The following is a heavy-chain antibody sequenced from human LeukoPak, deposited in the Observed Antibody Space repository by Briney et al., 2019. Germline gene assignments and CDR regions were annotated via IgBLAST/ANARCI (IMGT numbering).Heavy chain of an antibody. D-gene: IGHD6-13*01. CDR1: GFTFSSCT. CDR3: ARDRSNVAATDGWFDP. J-gene: IGHJ5*02. Sequence: GGSLRLSCAASGFTFSSCTMNWVRQAPGKGLEWVSSISGSSSYIYYTDSVKGRFTISRDNAKNSLYLQMNSLRAEDTAVYYCARDRSNVAATDGWFDPWGQGTLVTVSS. V-gene: IGHV3-21*01. CDR2: ISGSSSYI.